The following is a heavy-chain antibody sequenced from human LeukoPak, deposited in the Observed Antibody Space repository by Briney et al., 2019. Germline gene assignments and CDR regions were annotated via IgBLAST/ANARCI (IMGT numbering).Heavy chain of an antibody. CDR3: ARDRYYYDSSGYYTEVYYFDY. D-gene: IGHD3-22*01. CDR2: ISSSSSTI. CDR1: GFTFSSYS. J-gene: IGHJ4*02. Sequence: GGSLRLSCAASGFTFSSYSMNWVRQAPGKGLEWVSYISSSSSTIYYADSVKGRFTISRDNAKNSLYLQMNSLRAEDTAVSYCARDRYYYDSSGYYTEVYYFDYWGQGTLVTVSS. V-gene: IGHV3-48*04.